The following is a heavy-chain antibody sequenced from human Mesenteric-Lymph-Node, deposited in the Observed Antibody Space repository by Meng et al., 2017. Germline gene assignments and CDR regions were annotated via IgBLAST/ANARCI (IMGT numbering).Heavy chain of an antibody. CDR3: ARDRRTWLVTDY. V-gene: IGHV4-38-2*02. D-gene: IGHD6-19*01. CDR2: IYYSGST. J-gene: IGHJ4*02. CDR1: GYSISSGYY. Sequence: GSLRLSCAVSGYSISSGYYWGWIRQPPGKGLEWIGSIYYSGSTYYNPSLKSRVTISVDTSKNQFSLKLSSVTAADTAVYYCARDRRTWLVTDYWGQGTLVTVSS.